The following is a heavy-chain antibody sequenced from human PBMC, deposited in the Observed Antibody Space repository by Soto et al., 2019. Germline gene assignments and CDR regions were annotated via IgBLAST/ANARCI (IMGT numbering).Heavy chain of an antibody. CDR3: ARGRSIAVAGFYYYYGMDV. V-gene: IGHV4-34*01. CDR1: GGSFSGYY. Sequence: PSETLSLTCAVYGGSFSGYYWSWIRQPPGKGLEWIGEINHSGSTNYNPSLKSRVTISVDTSKNQFSLKLSSVTAADTAVYYCARGRSIAVAGFYYYYGMDVWGQGTTVTVSS. D-gene: IGHD6-19*01. J-gene: IGHJ6*02. CDR2: INHSGST.